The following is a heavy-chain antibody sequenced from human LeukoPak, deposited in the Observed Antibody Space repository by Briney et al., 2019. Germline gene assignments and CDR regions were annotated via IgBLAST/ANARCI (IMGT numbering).Heavy chain of an antibody. CDR2: ISAYNGNT. D-gene: IGHD3-10*01. CDR3: ARDPGAHYGSGSHYFDY. V-gene: IGHV1-18*01. Sequence: GASVKVSCKASGYTFTSYGISWVRQAPGQGLEWMGWISAYNGNTNYAQKLQGRVTMTTDTSTSTAYMELRSLRSDDTAVYYCARDPGAHYGSGSHYFDYWGQGTLVTVSS. J-gene: IGHJ4*02. CDR1: GYTFTSYG.